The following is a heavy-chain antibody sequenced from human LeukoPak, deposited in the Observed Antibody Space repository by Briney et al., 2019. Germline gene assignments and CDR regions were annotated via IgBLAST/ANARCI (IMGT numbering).Heavy chain of an antibody. CDR2: MNQGGSET. Sequence: GGSLRLSCAASGFTFGRHWMSWVRQAPGKGLEWVAHMNQGGSETTNVDSVKGRFTISRDDAKNLVFLQMNSLRVEDTAVYYCAREHYFYYMDGWGKGTTVTVSS. J-gene: IGHJ6*03. CDR1: GFTFGRHW. CDR3: AREHYFYYMDG. V-gene: IGHV3-7*01.